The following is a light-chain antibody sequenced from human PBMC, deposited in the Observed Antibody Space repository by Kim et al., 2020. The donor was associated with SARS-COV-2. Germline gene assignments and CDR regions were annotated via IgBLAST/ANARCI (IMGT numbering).Light chain of an antibody. CDR2: GAS. CDR1: QSVSSN. CDR3: QQYNNWPRT. V-gene: IGKV3-15*01. Sequence: EIVMTQSPATLSVSPGERATLSCRASQSVSSNLAWYQQKPGQAPRLLIYGASTRATSIPARFSGSGSGTEFTLTISSLQSEDFAVYYCQQYNNWPRTFGKGTKVDIK. J-gene: IGKJ1*01.